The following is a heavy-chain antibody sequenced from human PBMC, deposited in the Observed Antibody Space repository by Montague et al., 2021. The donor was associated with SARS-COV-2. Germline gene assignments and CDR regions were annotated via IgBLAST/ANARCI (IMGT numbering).Heavy chain of an antibody. CDR2: IYSTVIT. CDR3: ARDPHDYGWFDP. D-gene: IGHD4-17*01. J-gene: IGHJ5*02. V-gene: IGHV4-61*09. CDR1: GGSISSASHY. Sequence: TLSLTCTVSGGSISSASHYCSWIRQPAGKGLEWIGHIYSTVITNYNPSLKSRVTISVDLSKNQFSLKMTSVTAADTAVYYCARDPHDYGWFDPWGQGTLVTVSS.